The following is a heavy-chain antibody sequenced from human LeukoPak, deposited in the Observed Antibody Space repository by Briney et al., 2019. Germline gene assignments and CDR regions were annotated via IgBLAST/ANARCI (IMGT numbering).Heavy chain of an antibody. J-gene: IGHJ4*02. D-gene: IGHD2-15*01. Sequence: GASVKVSCKASGGTFSSYTISWVRQAPGQGLEWMGRIIPILGIANYAHKFQGRVTITADKSTSTAYMELSSLRSEDTAVYYRAIVATGHFDYWGQGTLVTVSS. CDR1: GGTFSSYT. V-gene: IGHV1-69*02. CDR2: IIPILGIA. CDR3: AIVATGHFDY.